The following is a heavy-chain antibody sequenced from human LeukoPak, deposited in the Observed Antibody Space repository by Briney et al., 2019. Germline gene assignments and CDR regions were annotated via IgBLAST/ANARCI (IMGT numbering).Heavy chain of an antibody. CDR2: IWYDGNNK. J-gene: IGHJ6*02. CDR1: GFTFSSYG. D-gene: IGHD1-26*01. V-gene: IGHV3-33*01. Sequence: GGSLRLSCAASGFTFSSYGMHWVRQAPGKGLEWVAVIWYDGNNKYYADFVKGRFTISRDNSTNTLYLQLNSLRAEDTAVYNCARDRGSREDGMDVWGQGTTVTVSS. CDR3: ARDRGSREDGMDV.